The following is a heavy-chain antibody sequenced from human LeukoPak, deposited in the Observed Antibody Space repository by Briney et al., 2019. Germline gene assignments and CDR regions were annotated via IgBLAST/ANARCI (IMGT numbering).Heavy chain of an antibody. CDR3: AGGIGGFYDSSGYYNY. CDR1: GFTVSSNY. D-gene: IGHD3-22*01. V-gene: IGHV3-53*01. J-gene: IGHJ4*02. Sequence: PGGSLTLSCAASGFTVSSNYMSWVRQAPGKGLEWVSVIYSGVTTYYAESVKGRFTISRDNSKNTLFLQMNSLRAEDTAVYYCAGGIGGFYDSSGYYNYWGQGTLVTVSS. CDR2: IYSGVTT.